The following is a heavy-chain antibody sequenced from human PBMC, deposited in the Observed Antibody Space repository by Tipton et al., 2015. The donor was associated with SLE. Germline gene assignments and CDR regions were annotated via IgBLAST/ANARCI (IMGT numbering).Heavy chain of an antibody. D-gene: IGHD6-13*01. J-gene: IGHJ5*02. CDR1: GGSISSYY. Sequence: TLSLTCTVSGGSISSYYWSWIWQPPGKGLEWIGYIYYSGSTKYNPSLKSRVTISIDTSKNQFSLNLTSVNAADTAVYYCARDLEGYSSTWFTWGQGTLVTVSS. CDR2: IYYSGST. CDR3: ARDLEGYSSTWFT. V-gene: IGHV4-59*01.